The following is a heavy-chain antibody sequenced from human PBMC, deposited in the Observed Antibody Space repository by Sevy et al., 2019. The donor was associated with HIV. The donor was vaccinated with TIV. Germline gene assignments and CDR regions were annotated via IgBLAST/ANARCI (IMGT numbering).Heavy chain of an antibody. CDR3: TRSGGYSYYGMDV. CDR1: GFTFITYD. Sequence: GGSLRLSCAASGFTFITYDMHWVRHVTGKGLEWVSGVGPAGDTFYPGSVKGRFTISRENAKNSLYLQMNNLRAGDTAVYYCTRSGGYSYYGMDVWDQGTTVTVSS. J-gene: IGHJ6*02. V-gene: IGHV3-13*01. D-gene: IGHD5-12*01. CDR2: VGPAGDT.